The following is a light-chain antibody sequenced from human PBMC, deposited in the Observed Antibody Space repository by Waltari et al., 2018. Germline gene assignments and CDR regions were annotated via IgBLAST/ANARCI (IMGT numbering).Light chain of an antibody. CDR3: SSYAGRNNLGV. CDR1: SSDVGGSNY. CDR2: EVS. Sequence: QSALTQPPSASGSPGQSVTISCTGTSSDVGGSNYVSWYQQHPGEAPKLMIYEVSKRASGVPGRFSGSKSGNTAALTVSGLQAEDEADYDCSSYAGRNNLGVFGGGTKLTVL. J-gene: IGLJ3*02. V-gene: IGLV2-8*01.